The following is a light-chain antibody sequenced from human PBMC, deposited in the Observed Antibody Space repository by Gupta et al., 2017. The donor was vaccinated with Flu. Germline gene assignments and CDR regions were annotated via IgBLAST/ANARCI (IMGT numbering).Light chain of an antibody. CDR2: EVN. CDR3: CSYAGSTTFYV. J-gene: IGLJ1*01. Sequence: ITISCTGTSSDVGSYNRVSWYQQHPGKAPKFMIYEVNKRPSGVSHRFSGSKSGNTASLTISGLQAEDEADYYCCSYAGSTTFYVFGTGTKVTVL. CDR1: SSDVGSYNR. V-gene: IGLV2-23*02.